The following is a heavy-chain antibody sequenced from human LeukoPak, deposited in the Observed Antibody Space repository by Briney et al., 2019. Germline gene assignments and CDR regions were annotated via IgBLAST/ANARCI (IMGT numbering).Heavy chain of an antibody. V-gene: IGHV4-59*01. J-gene: IGHJ4*02. CDR1: GGSISSYY. D-gene: IGHD3-3*01. CDR2: IYYSGST. CDR3: GSNSWSGYYTGRTGFDY. Sequence: SETLSLTCTVSGGSISSYYWSWIRQPPGKGLEWIGYIYYSGSTNYNPSLKSRVTISVDTSKNQFSLKLSSVTAADTAVYYCGSNSWSGYYTGRTGFDYWGQGTLVTVSS.